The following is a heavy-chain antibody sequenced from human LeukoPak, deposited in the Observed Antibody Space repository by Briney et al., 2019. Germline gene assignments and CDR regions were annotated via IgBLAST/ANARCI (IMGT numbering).Heavy chain of an antibody. CDR2: MSNSADSR. CDR3: AKGPDYLSGYYGFDL. Sequence: EGPLRLPCTASGFLLNNYDMIWAPQTPGKALEGVSGMSNSADSRYYEVPVEGRFSSFRDNSKNTLYPQINSLRAEDTAVYYWAKGPDYLSGYYGFDLWGQGTLVTVSS. V-gene: IGHV3-23*01. D-gene: IGHD3-3*01. CDR1: GFLLNNYD. J-gene: IGHJ4*02.